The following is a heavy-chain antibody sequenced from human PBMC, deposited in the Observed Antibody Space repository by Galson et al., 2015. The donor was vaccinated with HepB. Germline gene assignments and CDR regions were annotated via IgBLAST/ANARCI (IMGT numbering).Heavy chain of an antibody. V-gene: IGHV3-73*01. J-gene: IGHJ5*02. D-gene: IGHD2-2*02. CDR1: GFTFSGSA. CDR2: IRSKANSYAT. Sequence: SLRLSCAASGFTFSGSAMHWVRQASGKGLEWVGRIRSKANSYATAYAASVKGRFTISRDDSKNTAYLQMNSLKTEDTAVYYCTRHAEFYCSSTSCYTENWFDPWGQGTLVTVSS. CDR3: TRHAEFYCSSTSCYTENWFDP.